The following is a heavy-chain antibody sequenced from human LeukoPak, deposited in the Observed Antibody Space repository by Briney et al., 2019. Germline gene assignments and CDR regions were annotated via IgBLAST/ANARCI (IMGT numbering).Heavy chain of an antibody. D-gene: IGHD1-1*01. CDR1: GGSINIYY. Sequence: SETLSLTCTVSGGSINIYYWSWIRQPAGKGLEWIGRIYISGSTNYNPSLKSRVTMSVDTSKNQFSLKLSSVTAADTAVYYCARDRGTWNDDGFDYWGQGTLVTVSS. CDR3: ARDRGTWNDDGFDY. V-gene: IGHV4-4*07. J-gene: IGHJ4*02. CDR2: IYISGST.